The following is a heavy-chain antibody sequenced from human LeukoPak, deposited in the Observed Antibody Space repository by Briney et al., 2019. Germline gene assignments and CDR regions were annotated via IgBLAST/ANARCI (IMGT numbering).Heavy chain of an antibody. CDR1: GGSISSYY. Sequence: PSETLSLTCTVSGGSISSYYWSWIWQPPGKGLEWIGYIYYSGSTYYNPSLKSRVTISVDTSKNQFSLKLSSVTAADTAVYYCAREVEATPYYFDYWGQGTLVTVSS. J-gene: IGHJ4*02. V-gene: IGHV4-59*12. D-gene: IGHD1-26*01. CDR2: IYYSGST. CDR3: AREVEATPYYFDY.